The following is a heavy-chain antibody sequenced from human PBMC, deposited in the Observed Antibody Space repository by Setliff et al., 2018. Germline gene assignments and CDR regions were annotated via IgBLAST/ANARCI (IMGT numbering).Heavy chain of an antibody. V-gene: IGHV4-39*01. D-gene: IGHD1-1*01. J-gene: IGHJ4*02. Sequence: PSETLSLTCKVSGDSMNSGVYYWAWIRQPPGKGLEWIGRIYSGGTTYYNSSLKSRVTISVDTSKSQFSLRLNSVTAADTAVYYCARTGTHRYFDYWGRGTLVTVSS. CDR3: ARTGTHRYFDY. CDR1: GDSMNSGVYY. CDR2: IYSGGTT.